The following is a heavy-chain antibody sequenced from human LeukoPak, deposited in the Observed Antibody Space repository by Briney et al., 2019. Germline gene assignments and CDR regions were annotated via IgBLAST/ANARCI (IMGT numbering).Heavy chain of an antibody. CDR3: ARVKAVAGRRAAWFDP. CDR1: GGSFSGYY. D-gene: IGHD6-19*01. V-gene: IGHV4-34*01. Sequence: PSETLSLTCAVYGGSFSGYYWSWIRQPPGKGLEWIGEINHSGSTNYNPSLKSRVTISVDTSKNQFSLKLSSVTAADTAVYYCARVKAVAGRRAAWFDPWGQGTLVTVSS. J-gene: IGHJ5*02. CDR2: INHSGST.